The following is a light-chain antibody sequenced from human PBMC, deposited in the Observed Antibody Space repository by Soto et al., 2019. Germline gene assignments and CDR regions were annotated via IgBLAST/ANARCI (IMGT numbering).Light chain of an antibody. V-gene: IGLV1-40*01. CDR2: GNG. CDR1: SSSIGAGYE. J-gene: IGLJ1*01. CDR3: QSYDKRLTAYV. Sequence: QSVLTQPPSVSGAPGQRVTISCSGTSSSIGAGYEVHWYHQLPGTAPKLVVSGNGNRPSGVPDRLSASKSGTSASLAITGLQAEDEGHYYCQSYDKRLTAYVFGTGKKGTVL.